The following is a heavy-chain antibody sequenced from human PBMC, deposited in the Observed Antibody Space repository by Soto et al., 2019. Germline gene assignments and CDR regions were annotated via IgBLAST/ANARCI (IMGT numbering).Heavy chain of an antibody. V-gene: IGHV3-33*01. D-gene: IGHD5-12*01. CDR1: GFTFSSYG. Sequence: QVQLVESGGGVVQTGRSLRLSCAASGFTFSSYGMHWVRQAPGKGLEWVAVIWYDGSNKYYADSVKGRFTISRDNSKNTLYLLMNSLRAEDTAVYYCARVQIVATKTGGFDYWGQGTLVTVSS. J-gene: IGHJ4*02. CDR3: ARVQIVATKTGGFDY. CDR2: IWYDGSNK.